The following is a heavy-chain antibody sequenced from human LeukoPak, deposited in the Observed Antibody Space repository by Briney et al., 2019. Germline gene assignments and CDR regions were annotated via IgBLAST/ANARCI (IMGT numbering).Heavy chain of an antibody. J-gene: IGHJ4*02. Sequence: SSETLSLTCTVSGGSISSYYWSWIRQPPGKGLEWIGYIYYSGSTNYNPSLKSRVTISVDTSKNQFSLKLSFVTAADTAVYYCARVYYYDSSGYSHTFDYWGQGTLVTVSS. D-gene: IGHD3-22*01. V-gene: IGHV4-59*01. CDR3: ARVYYYDSSGYSHTFDY. CDR1: GGSISSYY. CDR2: IYYSGST.